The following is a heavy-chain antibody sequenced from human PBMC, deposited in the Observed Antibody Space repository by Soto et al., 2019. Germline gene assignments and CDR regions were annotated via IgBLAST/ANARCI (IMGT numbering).Heavy chain of an antibody. J-gene: IGHJ5*02. D-gene: IGHD6-19*01. V-gene: IGHV4-34*01. CDR3: ARGRGIAVAGTGNCFDP. CDR1: GGSFSGYY. CDR2: INHSGST. Sequence: SETLSLTCAVYGGSFSGYYWSWIRQPPGKGLEWIGEINHSGSTNYNPSLKSRVTISVDTSKNQFSLKLSSVTAADTAVYYCARGRGIAVAGTGNCFDPWGQGTLVTVSS.